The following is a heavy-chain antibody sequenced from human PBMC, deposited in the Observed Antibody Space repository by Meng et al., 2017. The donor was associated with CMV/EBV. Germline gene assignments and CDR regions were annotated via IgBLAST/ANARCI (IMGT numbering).Heavy chain of an antibody. J-gene: IGHJ5*02. CDR1: GGSISSSSYY. D-gene: IGHD1-7*01. V-gene: IGHV4-39*07. CDR2: IYYSGST. Sequence: SETLSLTCTVSGGSISSSSYYWGWIRQPPGKGLEWIGSIYYSGSTYYNPSLKSRVTISVDTSKNQFSLKLSSVPAADTAVYYCARYPPKELELQGFDPWGQGTLVTVSS. CDR3: ARYPPKELELQGFDP.